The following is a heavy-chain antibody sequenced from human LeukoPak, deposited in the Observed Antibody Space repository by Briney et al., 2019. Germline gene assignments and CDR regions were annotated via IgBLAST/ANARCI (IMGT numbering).Heavy chain of an antibody. D-gene: IGHD2-15*01. V-gene: IGHV3-21*01. CDR1: GFTFSSYS. J-gene: IGHJ4*02. Sequence: PGGSLRLSCAASGFTFSSYSMNWVRQAPGKGLEWVSSISSSSSYIYYADSVKGRFTISRDNAKNSLYLQMNSRRAEDTAVYYCARVIDVVVVAADYWGQGTLVTVSS. CDR2: ISSSSSYI. CDR3: ARVIDVVVVAADY.